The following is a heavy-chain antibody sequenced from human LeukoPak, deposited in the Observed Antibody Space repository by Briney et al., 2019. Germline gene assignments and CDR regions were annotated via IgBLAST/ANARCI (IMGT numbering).Heavy chain of an antibody. Sequence: GGSLRLSCVASGFTFSSYDMHWVRQATGKGLDWVSVIGSAGETYYPGSVPGRFTISRLNGKNSLYLQMNSLRAGDTAVYFCARWRRGGWSLDYWGQGTLVTVSS. CDR1: GFTFSSYD. CDR2: IGSAGET. D-gene: IGHD6-19*01. V-gene: IGHV3-13*01. J-gene: IGHJ4*02. CDR3: ARWRRGGWSLDY.